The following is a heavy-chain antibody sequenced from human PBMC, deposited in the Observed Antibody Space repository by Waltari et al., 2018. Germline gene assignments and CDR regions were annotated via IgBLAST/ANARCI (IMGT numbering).Heavy chain of an antibody. Sequence: QVQLPQWGAGLLKPSETLSLTCAVYGRSFRVYLGRVTRQPPGKGRGWIGEINHNRSTNYNPSIKSRVTISVDTSKNQFSLKLSSVTAADTAVYYCARGSSWFDPWGQGTLVTVSS. J-gene: IGHJ5*02. CDR2: INHNRST. CDR1: GRSFRVYL. CDR3: ARGSSWFDP. V-gene: IGHV4-34*01.